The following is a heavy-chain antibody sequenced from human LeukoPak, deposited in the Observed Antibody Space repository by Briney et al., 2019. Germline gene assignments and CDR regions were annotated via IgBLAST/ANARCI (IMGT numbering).Heavy chain of an antibody. CDR1: GFTVSSNY. D-gene: IGHD5-18*01. CDR2: IYSGGST. Sequence: PGGSLRLSCAASGFTVSSNYMSWVRQAPGKGLEWVSVIYSGGSTYYANSVKGRFTISRDNSKNTLYLQMNSLRAEDTAVYYCARVGTAMVLDYWGQGTLVTVS. V-gene: IGHV3-53*01. J-gene: IGHJ4*02. CDR3: ARVGTAMVLDY.